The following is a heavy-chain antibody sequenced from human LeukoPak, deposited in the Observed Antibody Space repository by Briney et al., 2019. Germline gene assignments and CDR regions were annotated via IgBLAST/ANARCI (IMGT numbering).Heavy chain of an antibody. V-gene: IGHV3-74*01. Sequence: GGSLRLSCAASRFTFSRYWMHWVRHAPGKGLVWVSRINSGGSSTIYADYVKGKFTISRENPKHSLDLKMHSLRDDDMALYYWARGNSGSYSQDWFDPWGQGTLVTVSS. CDR3: ARGNSGSYSQDWFDP. J-gene: IGHJ5*02. D-gene: IGHD1-26*01. CDR2: INSGGSST. CDR1: RFTFSRYW.